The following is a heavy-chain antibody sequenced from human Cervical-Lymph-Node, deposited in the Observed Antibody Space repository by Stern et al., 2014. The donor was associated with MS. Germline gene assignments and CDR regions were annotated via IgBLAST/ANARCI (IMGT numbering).Heavy chain of an antibody. CDR2: IIPIFGTA. CDR1: GGTFSSYA. D-gene: IGHD3-16*01. V-gene: IGHV1-69*01. Sequence: VQLEEAGAEVKKPGSSVKVSCKASGGTFSSYAISWVRQAPGQGLEWMGGIIPIFGTANYAQKIQGRVTITADESTSTAYMELSSLRSEDTAVYYCARSTFALDYFDYWGQGTLVTVSS. CDR3: ARSTFALDYFDY. J-gene: IGHJ4*02.